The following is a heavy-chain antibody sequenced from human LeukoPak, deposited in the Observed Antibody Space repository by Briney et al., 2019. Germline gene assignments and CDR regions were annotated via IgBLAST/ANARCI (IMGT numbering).Heavy chain of an antibody. D-gene: IGHD3-3*01. CDR1: GFTFDDYA. Sequence: QPGRSLRLXCAAPGFTFDDYAMRWVRQAPGKGLEWVSGISWNSGSIGYADSVKGRFTISRDNAKNSLYLQMNSLRAEDMALYYCAKDTDYDFWSGTFDYWGQGTLVTVSS. J-gene: IGHJ4*02. CDR2: ISWNSGSI. V-gene: IGHV3-9*03. CDR3: AKDTDYDFWSGTFDY.